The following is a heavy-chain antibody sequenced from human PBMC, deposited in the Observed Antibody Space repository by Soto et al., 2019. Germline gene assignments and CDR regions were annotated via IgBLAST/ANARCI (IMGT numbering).Heavy chain of an antibody. D-gene: IGHD3-22*01. CDR3: AKDLGVITTWYFDY. CDR1: GFTFSSYA. V-gene: IGHV3-23*01. Sequence: GGSLRLSCAASGFTFSSYAMSWVRQAPGKGLEWVSTISGSGGTTDYADSVKGRFTIFRDNSKNTLYLQMNSLRAEDTAVYYCAKDLGVITTWYFDYWGQGTLVTVSS. J-gene: IGHJ4*02. CDR2: ISGSGGTT.